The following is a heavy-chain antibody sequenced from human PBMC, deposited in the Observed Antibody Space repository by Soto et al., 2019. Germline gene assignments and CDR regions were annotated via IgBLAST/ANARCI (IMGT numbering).Heavy chain of an antibody. J-gene: IGHJ4*02. D-gene: IGHD6-19*01. V-gene: IGHV1-69*01. CDR3: ARPAKLSGYSSGWYDSAFDY. Sequence: QVQLVQSGAEVKKPGSSVKVSCKASGGTFSSYAISWVRQAPGQGLEWMGGIIPIFGTANYAQKFQGRVTSTADESTSTAYMELSSLRSEDTAVYYCARPAKLSGYSSGWYDSAFDYWGQGTLVTVSS. CDR2: IIPIFGTA. CDR1: GGTFSSYA.